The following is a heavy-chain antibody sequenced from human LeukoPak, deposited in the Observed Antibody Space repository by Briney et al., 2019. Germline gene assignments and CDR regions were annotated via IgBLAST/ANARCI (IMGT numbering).Heavy chain of an antibody. D-gene: IGHD1-26*01. Sequence: ASVTVSYKASGYTFTIYSINWVRQAPGQGLEWMGWISAYNGNTKYAQKLQGRVTMTTDTSTSTAYMELRSLRSDDTAVYYCARGLGGSGSYFLTFDYWGQGTLVTVSS. V-gene: IGHV1-18*01. CDR3: ARGLGGSGSYFLTFDY. CDR2: ISAYNGNT. CDR1: GYTFTIYS. J-gene: IGHJ4*02.